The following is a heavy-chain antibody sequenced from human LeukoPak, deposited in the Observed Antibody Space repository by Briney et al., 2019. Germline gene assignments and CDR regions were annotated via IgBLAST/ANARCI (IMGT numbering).Heavy chain of an antibody. CDR3: AGSIFGYPWFDP. J-gene: IGHJ5*02. D-gene: IGHD3-9*01. Sequence: SETLSLTCTVSAAISSFYWSWLRQPPGKGLEWIGYVFHTGHTNYNPSLKSRVTMSIDPSKDQFSLEVTSVTAADTAVYYCAGSIFGYPWFDPWGQGTLVTVSS. V-gene: IGHV4-59*01. CDR1: AAISSFY. CDR2: VFHTGHT.